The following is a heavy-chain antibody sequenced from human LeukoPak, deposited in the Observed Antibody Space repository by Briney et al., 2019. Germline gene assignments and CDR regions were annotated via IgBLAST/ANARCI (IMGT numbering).Heavy chain of an antibody. Sequence: GESLRLSCKGSGFTFSNYGIHWVRQAPGKGLEWVAFIRYGGTNEYYTDSVKGRFTISRDNSKSSLYLQMNSLRAEDTAVYYCAKDPRRDAFDIWGQGTMVTVSS. CDR3: AKDPRRDAFDI. V-gene: IGHV3-30*02. CDR2: IRYGGTNE. J-gene: IGHJ3*02. CDR1: GFTFSNYG.